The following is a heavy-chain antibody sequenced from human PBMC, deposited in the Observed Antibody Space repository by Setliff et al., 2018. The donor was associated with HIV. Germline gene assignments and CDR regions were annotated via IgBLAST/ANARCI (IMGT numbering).Heavy chain of an antibody. J-gene: IGHJ6*03. CDR2: INHSGRT. D-gene: IGHD6-13*01. V-gene: IGHV4-34*01. CDR1: GGSFSGYC. Sequence: SETLSLTCAVYGGSFSGYCWSWIRQPPGKGLEWIGEINHSGRTKYNPSLKSRVTTSVDTSKNQFSLRLSAVTAADTAVYYCVRVSCSSWYSIPRNYYYSMDVWGEGTTVTVSS. CDR3: VRVSCSSWYSIPRNYYYSMDV.